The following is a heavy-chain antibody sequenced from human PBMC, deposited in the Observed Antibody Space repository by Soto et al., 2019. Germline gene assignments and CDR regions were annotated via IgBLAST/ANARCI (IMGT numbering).Heavy chain of an antibody. CDR3: ARPQTELAFDP. Sequence: PSETLSLTCTVSGGSIISSSYYLGWIRQPPGKGLEWIGSIYYSGSTYYNPSLKSRVTISVDTSKNQFSLKLSSVTAADTAVYYCARPQTELAFDPWGQGTLVTVS. V-gene: IGHV4-39*01. CDR2: IYYSGST. J-gene: IGHJ5*02. CDR1: GGSIISSSYY. D-gene: IGHD1-7*01.